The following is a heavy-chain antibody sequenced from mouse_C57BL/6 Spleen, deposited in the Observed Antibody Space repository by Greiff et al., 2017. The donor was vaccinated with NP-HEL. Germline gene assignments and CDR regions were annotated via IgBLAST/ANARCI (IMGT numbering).Heavy chain of an antibody. CDR1: GYTFTSYW. J-gene: IGHJ4*01. Sequence: QVQLQQPGAELVKPGASVKLSCTASGYTFTSYWMHWVKQRPGQGLEWIGMIHPNSGSTNYNEKFKSKATLTVDKSSSTAYMQLSSLTSEDSAVYYCARFYSNYGAMDYWGQGTSVTVSS. D-gene: IGHD2-5*01. CDR3: ARFYSNYGAMDY. V-gene: IGHV1-64*01. CDR2: IHPNSGST.